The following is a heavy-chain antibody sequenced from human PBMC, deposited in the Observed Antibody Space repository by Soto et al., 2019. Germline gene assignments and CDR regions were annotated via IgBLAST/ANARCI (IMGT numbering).Heavy chain of an antibody. J-gene: IGHJ5*02. CDR1: GGSISSGDYY. D-gene: IGHD3-3*01. CDR2: IYYSGST. Sequence: SETLSLTCTVSGGSISSGDYYWSWIRQPPGKGLEWIGYIYYSGSTYYNPSLKSRVTISVDTSKNQFSLKLSSVTAADTAVYYCARVQATIFGVVYNWFYPWGQGTLVTVSS. CDR3: ARVQATIFGVVYNWFYP. V-gene: IGHV4-30-4*01.